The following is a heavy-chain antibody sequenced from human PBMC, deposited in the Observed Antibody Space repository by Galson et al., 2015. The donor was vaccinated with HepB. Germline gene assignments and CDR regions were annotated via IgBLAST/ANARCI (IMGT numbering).Heavy chain of an antibody. CDR3: AKDTPVLLWFGPLHDAFDI. V-gene: IGHV3-23*01. J-gene: IGHJ3*02. CDR1: GFTFSSYA. D-gene: IGHD3-10*01. Sequence: SLRLSCAASGFTFSSYAMSWVRQAPGKGLEWVSAISGSGGSTYYADSVKGRFTISRDNSKNTLYLQMNSLRAEDTAVYYCAKDTPVLLWFGPLHDAFDIWGQGTMVTVSS. CDR2: ISGSGGST.